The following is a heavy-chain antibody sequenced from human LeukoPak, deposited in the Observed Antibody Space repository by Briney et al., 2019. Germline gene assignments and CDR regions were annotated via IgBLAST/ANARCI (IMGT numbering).Heavy chain of an antibody. Sequence: PGGSLRLSCAASGFTFSSYGMSWVRQAPGKGLEWVSAISGSGGSTYYADSVKGRFTISRDNSKNTLYLQMNSLRAEDTAVYYCAKEEGPAPYYDSSGKTRWGQGTLVTVSS. CDR3: AKEEGPAPYYDSSGKTR. CDR2: ISGSGGST. J-gene: IGHJ4*02. CDR1: GFTFSSYG. V-gene: IGHV3-23*01. D-gene: IGHD3-22*01.